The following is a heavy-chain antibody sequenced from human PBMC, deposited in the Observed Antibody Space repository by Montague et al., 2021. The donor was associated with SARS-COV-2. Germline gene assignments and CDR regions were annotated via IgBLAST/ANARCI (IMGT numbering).Heavy chain of an antibody. CDR3: AREPDDGDYFDY. V-gene: IGHV4-34*01. D-gene: IGHD4-17*01. J-gene: IGHJ4*02. CDR1: GGSFSGYD. CDR2: INQSGSA. Sequence: ETLSLTCAVYGGSFSGYDWTWIRQSPGKGLEWIGEINQSGSAKYIPSLKSRVTISVDTSKNQFSLKLSSVTAAGTAVYYCAREPDDGDYFDYWGQGTLVTVSS.